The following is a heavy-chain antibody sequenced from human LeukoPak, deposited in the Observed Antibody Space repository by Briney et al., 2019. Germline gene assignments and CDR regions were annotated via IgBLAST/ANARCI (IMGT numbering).Heavy chain of an antibody. J-gene: IGHJ4*02. D-gene: IGHD1-14*01. CDR3: ARDTGIISFDY. CDR1: GFTFSSYA. CDR2: ISYDGSNK. Sequence: PGGSLRLSCAASGFTFSSYAMHWVRQAPGKGLEWVAVISYDGSNKYYADSVKGRFTISRDNSKNTLYLQMNSLRAEDTAVYYCARDTGIISFDYWGQGTLGTVSS. V-gene: IGHV3-30-3*01.